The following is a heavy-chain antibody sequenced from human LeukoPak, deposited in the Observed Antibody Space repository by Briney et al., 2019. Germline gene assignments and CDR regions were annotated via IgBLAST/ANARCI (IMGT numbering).Heavy chain of an antibody. CDR1: GFTFNNYA. D-gene: IGHD3-10*01. J-gene: IGHJ6*02. V-gene: IGHV3-23*01. CDR3: GKRELWHGSGEDA. Sequence: GGSLRLSCAASGFTFNNYAMSWFRQTPGKGLEWVSAISGSGDRTYYAESVKDRFSISRDNSKNTLYLQMHSLRAEDTAVYYCGKRELWHGSGEDAWGQGTTVTVSS. CDR2: ISGSGDRT.